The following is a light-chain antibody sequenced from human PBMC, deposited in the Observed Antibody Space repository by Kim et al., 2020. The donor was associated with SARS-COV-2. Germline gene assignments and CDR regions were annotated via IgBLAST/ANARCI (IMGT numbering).Light chain of an antibody. J-gene: IGKJ2*01. CDR3: QHLNSYPHT. CDR1: QTIGSN. V-gene: IGKV3-15*01. Sequence: VSPGERATLSCRATQTIGSNLAWYQQNPGQTPRLLMSGASTRATGIPARFSGSGSGTEFTLTISSLQPEDFATYYYQHLNSYPHTFGQGTKLEI. CDR2: GAS.